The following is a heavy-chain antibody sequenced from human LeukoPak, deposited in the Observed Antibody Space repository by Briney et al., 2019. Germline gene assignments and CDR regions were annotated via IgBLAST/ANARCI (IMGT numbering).Heavy chain of an antibody. CDR1: GFTFSNAW. CDR2: IKSKRDGGTI. V-gene: IGHV3-15*05. D-gene: IGHD3-16*01. J-gene: IGHJ4*02. Sequence: PGGSLRLSCAASGFTFSNAWMSWVRQAPGKGVEWVGLIKSKRDGGTIDYAAPVKGRFTISRDDSENTVYLQMNSLKTEDTAVYYCTGSGAYCFGRGYWGQGTLVTVSS. CDR3: TGSGAYCFGRGY.